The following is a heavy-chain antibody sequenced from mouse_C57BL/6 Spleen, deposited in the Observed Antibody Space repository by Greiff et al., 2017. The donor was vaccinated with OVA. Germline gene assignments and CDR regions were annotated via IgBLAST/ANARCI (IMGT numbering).Heavy chain of an antibody. CDR2: ISYDGSN. CDR3: PRERDYYGSPWFAY. CDR1: GYSITSGYY. Sequence: VQLQQSGPGLVKPSQSLSLTCSVTGYSITSGYYWNWIRQFPGNKLEWMGYISYDGSNNYNPSLKNRISITRDTSKNQFFLKLNSVTTEDTATYDCPRERDYYGSPWFAYWGQGTLVTVSA. V-gene: IGHV3-6*01. J-gene: IGHJ3*01. D-gene: IGHD1-1*01.